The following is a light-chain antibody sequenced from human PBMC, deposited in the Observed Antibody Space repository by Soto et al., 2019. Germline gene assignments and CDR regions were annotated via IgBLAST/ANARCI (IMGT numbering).Light chain of an antibody. CDR1: QSIATY. CDR2: ATS. Sequence: DIQMTQSPSSLSASVGDRVTITCRASQSIATYLNWYQHKPGKAPHLLIYATSILQSGVPSRFSGSGSGTDLTLTISGLQPEDFATYYCQQSSSSPTWTFGQGTKVDIK. V-gene: IGKV1-39*01. CDR3: QQSSSSPTWT. J-gene: IGKJ1*01.